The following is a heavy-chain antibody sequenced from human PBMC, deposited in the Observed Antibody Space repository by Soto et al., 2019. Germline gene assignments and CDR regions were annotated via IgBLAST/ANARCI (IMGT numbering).Heavy chain of an antibody. D-gene: IGHD5-18*01. CDR3: GAGSRNYFAS. Sequence: PGGSLRLSCVASGVTFSSYAMSWVRQAPGKGLEWMGIIYGGDSDTRYSPPFQGQVIISVDKSISTAYLQWSSLKASDTAIYYCGAGSRNYFASWGQGTLVTVSS. V-gene: IGHV5-51*01. J-gene: IGHJ4*02. CDR2: IYGGDSDT. CDR1: GVTFSSYA.